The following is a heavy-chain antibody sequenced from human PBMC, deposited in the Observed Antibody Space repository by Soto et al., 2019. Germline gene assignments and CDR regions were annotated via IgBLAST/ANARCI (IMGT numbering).Heavy chain of an antibody. V-gene: IGHV3-7*03. CDR1: GFTFRSYW. Sequence: TGGSLRLSCAASGFTFRSYWMGWVRLRQAPGTGLEWVANIKPDGSDKYYVDSVKGRFTISRDNAKNSLYLQMNSLRAEDTAIYFCARENYFDYWGQGTLVTVSS. J-gene: IGHJ4*02. CDR2: IKPDGSDK. CDR3: ARENYFDY.